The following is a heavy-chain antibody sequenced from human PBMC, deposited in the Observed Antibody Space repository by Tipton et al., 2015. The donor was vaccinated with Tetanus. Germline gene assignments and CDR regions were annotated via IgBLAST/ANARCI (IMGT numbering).Heavy chain of an antibody. Sequence: QVQLVQSGAEVKKPGASVKVSCKASGYTFTGYYMHWVRQAPGQGLEWMGWLNPKSGSAAYAQKFQGRVTMTTNTSITTAYMELSSLRYEDTAVYYCASGSSIRHGLDVWGHGTTVTVSS. V-gene: IGHV1-8*02. CDR3: ASGSSIRHGLDV. J-gene: IGHJ6*02. CDR2: LNPKSGSA. D-gene: IGHD2-2*01. CDR1: GYTFTGYY.